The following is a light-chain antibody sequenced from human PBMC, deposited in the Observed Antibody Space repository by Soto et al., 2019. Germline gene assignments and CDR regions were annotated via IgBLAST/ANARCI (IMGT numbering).Light chain of an antibody. J-gene: IGKJ1*01. V-gene: IGKV3-20*01. Sequence: EIVLTQSPGTLSLSPGERPTLSCKTIQSRGSNFLAWYQHKPGQAPRLLIYDASNRATGIPARFSGSGSGTDFTLTISRLEPEDFAVYYCQHFVNSLTWTFGQGTKVDIK. CDR3: QHFVNSLTWT. CDR2: DAS. CDR1: QSRGSNF.